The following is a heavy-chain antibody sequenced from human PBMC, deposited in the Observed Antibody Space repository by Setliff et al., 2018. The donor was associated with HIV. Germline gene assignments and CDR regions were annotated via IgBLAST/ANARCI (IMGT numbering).Heavy chain of an antibody. CDR3: ARDEVRYYSGSESVRAGMDV. Sequence: LSLTCTVSGDSFSNYYWNWIRQHPGKGLEWIGYIYSSGRTSYNPSLQSRVSISIDTSKNQFSLKLDSVIAADTAVYYCARDEVRYYSGSESVRAGMDVWGQGTAVTVSS. CDR1: GDSFSNYY. D-gene: IGHD3-10*01. V-gene: IGHV4-31*03. CDR2: IYSSGRT. J-gene: IGHJ6*02.